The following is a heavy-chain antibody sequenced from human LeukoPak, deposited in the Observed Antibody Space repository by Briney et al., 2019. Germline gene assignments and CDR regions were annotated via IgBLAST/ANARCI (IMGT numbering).Heavy chain of an antibody. CDR1: GFTFSSYA. CDR3: AKDLKVRGVNSAYY. D-gene: IGHD3-10*01. V-gene: IGHV3-23*01. CDR2: ISGSGGST. J-gene: IGHJ4*02. Sequence: GGSLRLSCAASGFTFSSYAMSWVRQAPGKGLEWASAISGSGGSTYYADSVKGRFTISRDNSKNTLYLQMNSLRAEDTAVYYCAKDLKVRGVNSAYYWGQGTLVTVSS.